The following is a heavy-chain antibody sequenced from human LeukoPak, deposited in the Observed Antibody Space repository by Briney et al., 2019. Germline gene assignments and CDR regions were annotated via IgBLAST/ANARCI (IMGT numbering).Heavy chain of an antibody. CDR2: INTDGDST. D-gene: IGHD6-13*01. J-gene: IGHJ4*02. Sequence: AGGSLRLSCAASGFTFSTYWMQWVRQAPGKGLVWVSHINTDGDSTRDADSVKGRFTISRDNAKNTLHLQMNSLRAEDTAVYYCARIRNSAAADWGQGTLVTVSS. CDR3: ARIRNSAAAD. CDR1: GFTFSTYW. V-gene: IGHV3-74*01.